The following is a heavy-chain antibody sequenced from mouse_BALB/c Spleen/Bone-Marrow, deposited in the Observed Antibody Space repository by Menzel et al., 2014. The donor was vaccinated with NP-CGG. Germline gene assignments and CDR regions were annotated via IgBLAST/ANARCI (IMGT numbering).Heavy chain of an antibody. CDR2: INPSSGYT. D-gene: IGHD2-3*01. V-gene: IGHV1-4*02. CDR1: GYTFTSYT. J-gene: IGHJ3*01. CDR3: ARWLLRAY. Sequence: AQLQQSAAELARPGASVKMSCKASGYTFTSYTMHWVKQRPGQGLEWIGYINPSSGYTEYNQKFKDKTTLTADKSSSTAYMQLSSLTSEDSAVYYCARWLLRAYRGQGTLVTVSA.